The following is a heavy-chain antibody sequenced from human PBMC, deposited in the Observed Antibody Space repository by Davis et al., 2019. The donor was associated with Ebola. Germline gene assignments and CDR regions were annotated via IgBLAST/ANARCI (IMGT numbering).Heavy chain of an antibody. J-gene: IGHJ6*02. V-gene: IGHV6-1*01. Sequence: LRLSCALSGDSVSGSGGAWNWFRQSPSGGLEWLGRTYYTSKWYNDYAESVKSRITINTDTSKNQFSLHLSSMTPEDTALYYCSRGWLRTGFDVWGEGTTVTV. CDR1: GDSVSGSGGA. CDR2: TYYTSKWYN. D-gene: IGHD5-18*01. CDR3: SRGWLRTGFDV.